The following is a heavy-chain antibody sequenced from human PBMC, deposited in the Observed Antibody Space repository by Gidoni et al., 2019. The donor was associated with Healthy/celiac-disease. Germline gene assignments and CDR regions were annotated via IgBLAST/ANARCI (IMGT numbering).Heavy chain of an antibody. Sequence: EVQLVASGGGLVKPGGSLRLSCAASGFTFSSYSMNWVRQAPGKGLEWVSSISSSSSYIYYADSVKGGFTISRDNAKNSLYLQMNSLRAEDTAVYYCARDLEYCSGGSCPVVGYWGQGTLVTVSS. CDR2: ISSSSSYI. J-gene: IGHJ4*02. D-gene: IGHD2-15*01. CDR3: ARDLEYCSGGSCPVVGY. CDR1: GFTFSSYS. V-gene: IGHV3-21*01.